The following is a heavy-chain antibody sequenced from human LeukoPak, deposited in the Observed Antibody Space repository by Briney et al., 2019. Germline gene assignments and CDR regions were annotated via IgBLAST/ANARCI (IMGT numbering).Heavy chain of an antibody. V-gene: IGHV4-59*01. CDR2: IYYSGST. D-gene: IGHD4-17*01. CDR3: ARFDYGDGFDY. CDR1: GGSISSYY. J-gene: IGHJ4*02. Sequence: SETLSLTCTVSGGSISSYYWSWIRQPPGKGLEWIGYIYYSGSTNYNPSLKSRVTISVDTSKNQSSLKLSSVTAADTAVYYCARFDYGDGFDYWGQGTLVIVSS.